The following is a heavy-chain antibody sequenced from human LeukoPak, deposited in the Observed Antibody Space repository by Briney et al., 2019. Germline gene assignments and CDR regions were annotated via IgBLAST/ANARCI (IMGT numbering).Heavy chain of an antibody. Sequence: GGSLRLSCAASGFTFSSYSMNWVRQAPGKGLEWVSYISSSSSTIYYADSVKGRFTISRDNAKNTLYLQMNSLRAEDTAVYYCASGLLWFGEPRTWGQGTLVTVSS. CDR1: GFTFSSYS. D-gene: IGHD3-10*01. CDR2: ISSSSSTI. J-gene: IGHJ4*02. CDR3: ASGLLWFGEPRT. V-gene: IGHV3-48*04.